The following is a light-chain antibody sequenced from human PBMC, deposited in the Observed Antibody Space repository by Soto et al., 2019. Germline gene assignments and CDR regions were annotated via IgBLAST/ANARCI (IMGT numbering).Light chain of an antibody. CDR2: AAS. CDR3: QQSKSYPYT. J-gene: IGKJ2*01. Sequence: QLTQSPSSLSASVGDRVTITCRASQAICGYLVWYQQNPGRTPNRMIYAASSYQSGVPSRFSGSGYGTDFTLTISSLHPSDFATYYCQQSKSYPYTFGQGTKVDIK. V-gene: IGKV1-9*01. CDR1: QAICGY.